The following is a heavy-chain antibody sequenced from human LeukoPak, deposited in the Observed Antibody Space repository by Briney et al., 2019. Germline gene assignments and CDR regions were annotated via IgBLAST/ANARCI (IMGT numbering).Heavy chain of an antibody. CDR3: ARVGLSTYHFDY. J-gene: IGHJ4*02. V-gene: IGHV5-51*01. CDR2: IYPGDSEP. CDR1: GYSFSTYW. D-gene: IGHD3-3*02. Sequence: GESLKISCKGSGYSFSTYWIGWVRQMPGKGLEWMGIIYPGDSEPRYSPSFQGQVTTAVDKSISTPYLQWSSLKASDTAMYYCARVGLSTYHFDYWGQGTLVTVSS.